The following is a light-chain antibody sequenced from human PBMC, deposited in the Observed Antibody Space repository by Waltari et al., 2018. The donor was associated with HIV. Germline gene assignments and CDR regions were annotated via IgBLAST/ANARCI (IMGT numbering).Light chain of an antibody. CDR2: EVS. V-gene: IGLV2-14*01. CDR3: NSYTSISTWV. J-gene: IGLJ3*02. Sequence: QSALTQPASVSGSPGQSITISCTGSSRDVGSYSYVSWYQQTPGKAPKLMIYEVSHRPAGVSHRFSGSKSGNTASLTISGLQPEDEADYYCNSYTSISTWVFGGGTKLTVL. CDR1: SRDVGSYSY.